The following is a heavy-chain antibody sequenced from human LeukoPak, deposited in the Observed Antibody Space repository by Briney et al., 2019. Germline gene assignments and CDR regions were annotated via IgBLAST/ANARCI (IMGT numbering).Heavy chain of an antibody. Sequence: GGSLRLSCAGSGSTVTSNYMSWVRQAPGKGLEWVSVIYGADNTNYADFMKGRFTVSRDTSKTTLYLQMNSLRADDTAVYYCASRLGDRYWYFDLWGRGTLVTVSS. V-gene: IGHV3-53*01. CDR2: IYGADNT. D-gene: IGHD2-21*01. J-gene: IGHJ2*01. CDR1: GSTVTSNY. CDR3: ASRLGDRYWYFDL.